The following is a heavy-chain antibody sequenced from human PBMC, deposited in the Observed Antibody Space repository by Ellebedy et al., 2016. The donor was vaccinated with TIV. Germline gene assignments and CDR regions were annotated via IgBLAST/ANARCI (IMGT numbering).Heavy chain of an antibody. CDR3: ARGDCSSTSCSSYYYYYGMDV. D-gene: IGHD2-2*01. J-gene: IGHJ6*02. CDR2: INSDGSST. CDR1: GFTFSSYW. Sequence: GESLKISCAASGFTFSSYWMHWVRQAPGKGLVWVSRINSDGSSTSYADSVKGRFTISRDNAKNTLYLQMNSLRAEDTAVYYCARGDCSSTSCSSYYYYYGMDVWGQGTTVTVSS. V-gene: IGHV3-74*01.